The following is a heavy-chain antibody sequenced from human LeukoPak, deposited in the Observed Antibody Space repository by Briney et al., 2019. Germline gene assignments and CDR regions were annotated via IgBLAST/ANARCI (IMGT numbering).Heavy chain of an antibody. CDR1: GFIFSTYS. J-gene: IGHJ3*02. D-gene: IGHD6-6*01. CDR3: ARPYSSSPGRDAFDI. V-gene: IGHV3-48*01. CDR2: ITSGSSII. Sequence: PGGSLRLSCAASGFIFSTYSMSWVRQAPGKGLEWVSYITSGSSIIYYADSVRGRFTISRDNAKNSLYLQMNSLRADDTAVYYCARPYSSSPGRDAFDIWGQGTVVTVSS.